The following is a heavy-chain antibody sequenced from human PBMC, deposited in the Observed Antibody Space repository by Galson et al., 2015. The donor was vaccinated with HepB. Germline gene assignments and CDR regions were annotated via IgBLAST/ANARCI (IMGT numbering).Heavy chain of an antibody. CDR3: ARVPYYDFWSADY. CDR1: GFTFSSYS. J-gene: IGHJ4*02. V-gene: IGHV3-48*02. D-gene: IGHD3-3*01. CDR2: ISSSSSTI. Sequence: SLRLSCAASGFTFSSYSMNWVRQAPGKGLEWVSYISSSSSTIYYADSVKGRFTISRDNAKNSLYLQMNSLRDEDTAVYYCARVPYYDFWSADYWGQGTLVTVSS.